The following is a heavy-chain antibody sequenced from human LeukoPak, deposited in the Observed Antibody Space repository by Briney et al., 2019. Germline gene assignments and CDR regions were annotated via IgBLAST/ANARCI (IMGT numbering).Heavy chain of an antibody. J-gene: IGHJ6*02. Sequence: ASVKVSCKASGYTFTGYYMHWVRQAPGQGLEWMGWINPNSGGTNYAQKFQGWVTMTRDTSISTAYMELSRLRSDDTAVYYCARAVGDIVVVPAPYGMDVWGQGTTVTVSS. CDR2: INPNSGGT. CDR1: GYTFTGYY. D-gene: IGHD2-2*01. V-gene: IGHV1-2*04. CDR3: ARAVGDIVVVPAPYGMDV.